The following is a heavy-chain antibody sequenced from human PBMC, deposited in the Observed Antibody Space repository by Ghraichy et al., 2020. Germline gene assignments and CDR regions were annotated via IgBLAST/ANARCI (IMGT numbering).Heavy chain of an antibody. CDR1: GGSMGNFY. CDR3: ARVRVSATRGAFDI. Sequence: PETLSLTCTVSGGSMGNFYWGWIRQPAGKGLEWIGRINTSGTTNYNPSLKSRVTMAVDTSKNQFSLRLSSVTAADTAVYYCARVRVSATRGAFDIWGQGTIVTVS. D-gene: IGHD1-26*01. V-gene: IGHV4-4*07. CDR2: INTSGTT. J-gene: IGHJ3*02.